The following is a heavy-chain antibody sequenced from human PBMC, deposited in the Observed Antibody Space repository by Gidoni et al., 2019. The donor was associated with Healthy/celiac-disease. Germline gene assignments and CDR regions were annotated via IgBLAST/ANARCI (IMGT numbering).Heavy chain of an antibody. J-gene: IGHJ3*02. D-gene: IGHD4-17*01. Sequence: EVQLVESGGGVVRPGGSMRLSSAAPAFTLDDYGMSLVRQAPGKGLEWGAGINGNGGSTGYADSVKGRFTISKDNPKKSLFLQMNSLRAEDTALYYCARDSKSTVLGAFDIWGQGTMVTVSS. CDR1: AFTLDDYG. CDR3: ARDSKSTVLGAFDI. V-gene: IGHV3-20*03. CDR2: INGNGGST.